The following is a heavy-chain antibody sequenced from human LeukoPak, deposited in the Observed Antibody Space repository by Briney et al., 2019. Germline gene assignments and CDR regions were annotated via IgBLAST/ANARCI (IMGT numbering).Heavy chain of an antibody. CDR3: ARDPFCSSAAGCNFEDWFDP. CDR2: ITFNGDKT. V-gene: IGHV3-20*04. CDR1: GFTFNDYD. D-gene: IGHD2-2*01. Sequence: PSGGSLRLSCAASGFTFNDYDMSWVRQLPGKGLEWVSGITFNGDKTGYADSVKGRFAISRDNTKNSLYLQMSSLRAEDTALYYCARDPFCSSAAGCNFEDWFDPWGPGTLVTVSS. J-gene: IGHJ5*02.